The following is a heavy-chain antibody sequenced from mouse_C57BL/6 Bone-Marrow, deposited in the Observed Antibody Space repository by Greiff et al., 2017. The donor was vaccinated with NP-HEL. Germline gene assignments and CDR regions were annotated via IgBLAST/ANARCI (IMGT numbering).Heavy chain of an antibody. CDR1: GYSITSGYD. D-gene: IGHD2-4*01. CDR3: ARGSIYYDYAWYFDV. Sequence: EVHLVESGPGMVKPSQSLSLTCTVTGYSITSGYDWHWIRHFPGNKLEWMGYISYSGSTNYNPSLKSRISITHDTSKNHFFLKLNSVTTEDTATYYCARGSIYYDYAWYFDVWGTGTTVTVSS. V-gene: IGHV3-1*01. CDR2: ISYSGST. J-gene: IGHJ1*03.